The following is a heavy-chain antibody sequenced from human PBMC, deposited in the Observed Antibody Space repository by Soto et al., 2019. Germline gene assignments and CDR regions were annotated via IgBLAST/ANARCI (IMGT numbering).Heavy chain of an antibody. CDR2: IIPIFGTA. D-gene: IGHD4-17*01. Sequence: SVKVSCKASGGTFSSYAISWVRQAPGQGLEWMGGIIPIFGTANYAQKFQGRVTITADESTSTAYMELSSLRSEDTAVYYCARGPGSTVTTIPFDRVHLHYWGQGTLVTVSS. CDR3: ARGPGSTVTTIPFDRVHLHY. CDR1: GGTFSSYA. V-gene: IGHV1-69*13. J-gene: IGHJ4*02.